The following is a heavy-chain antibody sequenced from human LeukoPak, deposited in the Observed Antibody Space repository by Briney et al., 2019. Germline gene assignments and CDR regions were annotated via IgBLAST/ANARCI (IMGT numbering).Heavy chain of an antibody. V-gene: IGHV1-69*06. CDR1: GYTFTSYG. CDR3: ARDGGYSSELYWFDP. J-gene: IGHJ5*02. CDR2: IIPIFGTA. Sequence: SVKVSCKASGYTFTSYGISWVRQAPGQGLEWMGGIIPIFGTANYAQKFQGRVTITADKSTSTAYMELSSLRSEDTAVYYCARDGGYSSELYWFDPWGQGTLVTVSS. D-gene: IGHD6-19*01.